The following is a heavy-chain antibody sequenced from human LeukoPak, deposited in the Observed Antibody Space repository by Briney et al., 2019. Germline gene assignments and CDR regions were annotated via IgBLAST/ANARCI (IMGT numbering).Heavy chain of an antibody. D-gene: IGHD6-6*01. CDR3: GGEVAGRPDY. V-gene: IGHV4-59*01. J-gene: IGHJ4*02. CDR1: GGSISSYY. CDR2: IYYSGST. Sequence: SETLSLTCAVSGGSISSYYWSWIRQPPGKGLEWIGYIYYSGSTNYNPSLKSRVTISVDTSKNQFSLKLSSVTAADTAVYYCGGEVAGRPDYWGQGPLVPVP.